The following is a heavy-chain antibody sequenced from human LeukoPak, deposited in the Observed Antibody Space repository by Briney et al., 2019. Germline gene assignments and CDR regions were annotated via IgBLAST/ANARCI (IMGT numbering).Heavy chain of an antibody. Sequence: GGSLRLSCAASGFTFSSYAMSWVRHAPGKGLEWGSAISGSVGSTHYAHSVKGRFTSSRDNSKNTLYLQMNSLRAEDTAVYYCAKDPDYEAFDIWGQGTMVTVSS. CDR3: AKDPDYEAFDI. CDR1: GFTFSSYA. D-gene: IGHD4-17*01. J-gene: IGHJ3*02. CDR2: ISGSVGST. V-gene: IGHV3-23*01.